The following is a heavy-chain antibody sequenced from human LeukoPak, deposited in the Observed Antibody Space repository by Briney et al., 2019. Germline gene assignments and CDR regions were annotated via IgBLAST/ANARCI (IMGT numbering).Heavy chain of an antibody. J-gene: IGHJ4*02. D-gene: IGHD4-23*01. CDR2: ISPSNGDT. CDR3: VRDSGWELRHFFFDD. CDR1: RYTFTSYS. Sequence: ASVKVSCKASRYTFTSYSINWVRRAPGQGLEWMGWISPSNGDTSYAQKVQDRVTMTTDTSTTTVYMELRSLGSDDTAIYYCVRDSGWELRHFFFDDWGQGTLVTVSS. V-gene: IGHV1-18*04.